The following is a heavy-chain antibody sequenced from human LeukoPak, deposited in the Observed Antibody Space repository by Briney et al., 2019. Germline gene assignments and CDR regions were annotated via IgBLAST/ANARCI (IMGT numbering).Heavy chain of an antibody. Sequence: PGGSLRLSCAASGFTFSSYAMSWVRQAPGKGLEWVSAISGSGGSTYYADSVKSRFTISRDNSKNTLYLQMNSLRAEDTAVYYCAKDYYDSSGYYHDYFDYWGQGTLVTVSS. CDR1: GFTFSSYA. CDR3: AKDYYDSSGYYHDYFDY. CDR2: ISGSGGST. V-gene: IGHV3-23*01. D-gene: IGHD3-22*01. J-gene: IGHJ4*02.